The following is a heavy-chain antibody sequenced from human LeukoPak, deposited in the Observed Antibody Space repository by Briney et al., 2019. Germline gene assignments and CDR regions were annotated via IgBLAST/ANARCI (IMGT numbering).Heavy chain of an antibody. CDR3: ARGPGYDILTGDYYYYGMDV. CDR1: GGSISSGGYY. J-gene: IGHJ6*02. Sequence: ASEILSLTCTVSGGSISSGGYYWSWIRQHPGKGLEWIGYIYYSGSTYYNPSLKSRVTISVDTSKNQFSLKLSSVTAADTAVYYCARGPGYDILTGDYYYYGMDVWGQGTTVTVSS. CDR2: IYYSGST. V-gene: IGHV4-31*03. D-gene: IGHD3-9*01.